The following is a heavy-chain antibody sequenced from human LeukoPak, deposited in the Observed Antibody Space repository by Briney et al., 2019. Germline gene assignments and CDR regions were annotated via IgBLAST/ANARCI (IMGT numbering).Heavy chain of an antibody. CDR1: GFSIISTY. CDR3: AKILKRGYCSGGSCYSFDY. J-gene: IGHJ4*02. CDR2: IYSGGST. V-gene: IGHV3-66*01. D-gene: IGHD2-15*01. Sequence: QAGGSLRLSCAASGFSIISTYLSWVRQAPGKGLEWVSVIYSGGSTYYADSVKGRFTISRDISKSTVYLQMNSLRAEDTAVYYCAKILKRGYCSGGSCYSFDYWGQGTLVTVSS.